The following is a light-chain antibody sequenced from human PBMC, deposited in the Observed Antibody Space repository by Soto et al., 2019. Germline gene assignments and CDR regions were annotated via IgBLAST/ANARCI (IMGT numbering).Light chain of an antibody. J-gene: IGKJ1*01. CDR2: GAS. V-gene: IGKV3-20*01. CDR1: QSVATSF. Sequence: EIVLAQSPGTLSLSPGERATLSCRASQSVATSFLSWYQHKPGQAPRLLIYGASRRATGIPDRFTGSGSGTDFPLTISRLEPEDFAVYYWQQYVSSPWAFGQGTKVEI. CDR3: QQYVSSPWA.